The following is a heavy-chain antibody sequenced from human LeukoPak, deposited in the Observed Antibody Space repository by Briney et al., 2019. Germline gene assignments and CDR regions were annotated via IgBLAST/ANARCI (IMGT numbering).Heavy chain of an antibody. CDR2: IKQDGSEI. J-gene: IGHJ6*03. CDR1: GFTFSSYW. Sequence: GGSLRLSCAVSGFTFSSYWMHWVRQAPGRGLEWVANIKQDGSEIYYVDSVKGRFTISRDNAKNSLYRQMNSLRAEDTAVYYCARDGATFSGYDWYYYMDVWGKGTTVTVSS. V-gene: IGHV3-7*01. D-gene: IGHD5-12*01. CDR3: ARDGATFSGYDWYYYMDV.